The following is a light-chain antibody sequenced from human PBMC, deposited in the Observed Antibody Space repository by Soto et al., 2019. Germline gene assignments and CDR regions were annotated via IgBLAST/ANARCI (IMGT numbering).Light chain of an antibody. J-gene: IGKJ1*01. CDR2: GAS. CDR3: QQYGSSPQT. V-gene: IGKV3-20*01. CDR1: QSVSSSY. Sequence: EIVLTQSPGTLSLSPGERATLSCRASQSVSSSYLAWYQQKPGQAPRLLIYGASSRPTGIPDRFSGSGSETDFTLTLSRLEPEDFAVYYCQQYGSSPQTFGQGTKVEIK.